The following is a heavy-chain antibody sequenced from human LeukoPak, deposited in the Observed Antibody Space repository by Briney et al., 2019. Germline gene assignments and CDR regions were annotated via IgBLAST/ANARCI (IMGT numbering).Heavy chain of an antibody. CDR3: ARGRGCSSMSCYPDF. CDR1: GFSFSGYS. J-gene: IGHJ4*02. V-gene: IGHV3-21*06. CDR2: ISPSRSYI. D-gene: IGHD2-2*01. Sequence: GGSLRLSCAASGFSFSGYSINWVRQAPGKGLEWVSSISPSRSYIYYADSVKGRFTISRDNAKNSVYLLMDSLRAEDTAVYYCARGRGCSSMSCYPDFWGQGTLVTVSS.